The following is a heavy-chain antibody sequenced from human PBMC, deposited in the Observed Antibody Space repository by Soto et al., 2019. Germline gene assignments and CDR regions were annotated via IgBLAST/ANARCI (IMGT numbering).Heavy chain of an antibody. D-gene: IGHD2-15*01. CDR3: ARIGSLRRFDP. CDR2: ITPFNDKT. CDR1: GYTFTSYG. Sequence: ASVKVSCKASGYTFTSYGISWVRQAPGQGLEWMGWITPFNDKTNYAQEFQGRITLTADTSTNTAYMELKSLRYDDTAVYYCARIGSLRRFDPWGQGTQVTVSS. V-gene: IGHV1-18*01. J-gene: IGHJ5*02.